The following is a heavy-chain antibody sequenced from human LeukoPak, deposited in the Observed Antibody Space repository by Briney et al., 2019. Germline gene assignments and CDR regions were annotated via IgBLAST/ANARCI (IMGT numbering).Heavy chain of an antibody. V-gene: IGHV6-1*01. Sequence: SQTLSLTCVISGDSVSSNSAAWNWNRQSPSRGLEWLGRTYYRSKWYNDYAVSVKSRITINPDISKNQFSLQLNSVTPEDTAVYYCGRALRLAMVIDWGQGTLVTVSS. D-gene: IGHD5-18*01. CDR1: GDSVSSNSAA. CDR3: GRALRLAMVID. CDR2: TYYRSKWYN. J-gene: IGHJ4*02.